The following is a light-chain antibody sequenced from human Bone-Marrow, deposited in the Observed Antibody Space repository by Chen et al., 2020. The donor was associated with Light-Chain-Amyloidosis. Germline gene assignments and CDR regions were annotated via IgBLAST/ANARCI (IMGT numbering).Light chain of an antibody. CDR2: RDT. Sequence: SYELTQPPPVSMCPGQTATITDSGDDLPTKYAYWYQQKPGQAPVLVIHRDTERPSGISERFSGSSSGTTATLTISGVQAEDEADYHCQSADSSDTYEVIFGGGTKLTVL. V-gene: IGLV3-25*03. J-gene: IGLJ2*01. CDR1: DLPTKY. CDR3: QSADSSDTYEVI.